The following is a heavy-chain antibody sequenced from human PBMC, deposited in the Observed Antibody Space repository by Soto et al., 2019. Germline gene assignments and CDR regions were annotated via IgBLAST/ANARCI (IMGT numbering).Heavy chain of an antibody. CDR1: GGSFSGYY. CDR3: ARIRFMVRDFDY. Sequence: QVQLQQWGAGLLKPSETLSLTCAVYGGSFSGYYWSWIRQPPGKGLEWIGEINHSGSTNNNPSLKSRVTISVDTSKNQFSLKLSSVTAADTAVYYCARIRFMVRDFDYWGQGTLVTVSS. D-gene: IGHD3-10*01. J-gene: IGHJ4*02. CDR2: INHSGST. V-gene: IGHV4-34*01.